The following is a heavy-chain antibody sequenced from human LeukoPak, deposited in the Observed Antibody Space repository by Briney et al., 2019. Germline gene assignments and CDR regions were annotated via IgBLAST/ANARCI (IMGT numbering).Heavy chain of an antibody. V-gene: IGHV4-34*01. J-gene: IGHJ4*02. CDR1: GGSISSYY. D-gene: IGHD6-19*01. Sequence: PPETLPLTCTVSGGSISSYYWSWLRQPPGKGLEWIGEITHSGSTNYNPSLKSRVTISVDTANNQFSLKMSSVTAADTAVYYCARSEGGWYFDYWGQGTLVTVSS. CDR3: ARSEGGWYFDY. CDR2: ITHSGST.